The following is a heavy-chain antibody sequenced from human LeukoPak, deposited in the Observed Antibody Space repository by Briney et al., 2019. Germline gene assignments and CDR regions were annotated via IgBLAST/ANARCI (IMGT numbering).Heavy chain of an antibody. Sequence: ASVKVSCKASGYTFTDYYIHWVRQAPGQGHEWMGWINPNTRGTNSALKFQGRVTMTRDMSINTAYMELSGLTSDDTAVYYCARQNSMDVWGQGTTVTVPS. J-gene: IGHJ6*02. CDR3: ARQNSMDV. D-gene: IGHD4-23*01. V-gene: IGHV1-2*02. CDR2: INPNTRGT. CDR1: GYTFTDYY.